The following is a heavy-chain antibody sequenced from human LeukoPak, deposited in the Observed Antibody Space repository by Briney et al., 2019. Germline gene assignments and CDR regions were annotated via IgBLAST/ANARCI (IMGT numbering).Heavy chain of an antibody. D-gene: IGHD2-15*01. V-gene: IGHV3-11*04. CDR3: AREGYCSGGSCYYFDY. CDR1: GFTFSDYY. J-gene: IGHJ4*02. CDR2: IGSSGSTI. Sequence: GGSLRLSCAASGFTFSDYYMSWIRQAPGKGLEWVSYIGSSGSTIYYADSVKGRFTISRDNAKNSLYLQMNSLRAEDTAVYYCAREGYCSGGSCYYFDYWGQGTLVTVSS.